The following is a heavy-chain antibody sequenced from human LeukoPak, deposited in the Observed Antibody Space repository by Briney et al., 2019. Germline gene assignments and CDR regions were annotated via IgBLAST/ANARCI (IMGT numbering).Heavy chain of an antibody. CDR2: IIPIFGTA. CDR1: GGTLISYA. Sequence: GASVKVSCKASGGTLISYAISWVRQAPGQGLEWMGGIIPIFGTANYAQKFQGRVTITADESTSTAYMELSSLRSEDTAVYYCARSKTRVVGASHPYYYGMDVWGQGTTVTVSS. J-gene: IGHJ6*02. D-gene: IGHD1-26*01. CDR3: ARSKTRVVGASHPYYYGMDV. V-gene: IGHV1-69*01.